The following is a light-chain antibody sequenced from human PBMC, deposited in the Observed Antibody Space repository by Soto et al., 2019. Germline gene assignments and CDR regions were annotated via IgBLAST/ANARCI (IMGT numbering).Light chain of an antibody. CDR3: HQTFLSPPT. Sequence: DIPMTQSPSSLSASVGDRVTITCRASQTVGDHLNWYQQKPGTAPKLLFSRASRLQSGVPSRFTGSGVATDFTLTISSLQPEDFATYYCHQTFLSPPTFGQGTKVEIK. J-gene: IGKJ1*01. CDR1: QTVGDH. CDR2: RAS. V-gene: IGKV1-39*01.